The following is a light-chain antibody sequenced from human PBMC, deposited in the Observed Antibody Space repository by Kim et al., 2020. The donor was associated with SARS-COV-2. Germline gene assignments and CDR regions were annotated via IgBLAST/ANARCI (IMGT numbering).Light chain of an antibody. Sequence: EIVMTQSPATLSVSPGERATLSCRASQSVSSKLAWYQQKPGQAPRLLIYAASTRATAIPARFSGSGSGTEFTLAISSLQSEDFALYYCQQYNNWPLTFGGGTKLEI. CDR1: QSVSSK. J-gene: IGKJ4*01. V-gene: IGKV3-15*01. CDR3: QQYNNWPLT. CDR2: AAS.